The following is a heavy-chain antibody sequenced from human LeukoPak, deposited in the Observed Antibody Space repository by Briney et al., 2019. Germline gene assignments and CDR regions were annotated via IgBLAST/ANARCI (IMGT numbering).Heavy chain of an antibody. J-gene: IGHJ6*04. CDR1: GFTFSSYS. Sequence: GGSLRLSCAASGFTFSSYSMNWVRQAPGKGLEWVSSISSSSYIYYADSVKGRFTISRDNAKNSLYLQMNSLRAEDTAVYYCARALTMVRGGLDVWGKGTTVTVSS. CDR2: ISSSSYI. D-gene: IGHD3-10*01. CDR3: ARALTMVRGGLDV. V-gene: IGHV3-21*01.